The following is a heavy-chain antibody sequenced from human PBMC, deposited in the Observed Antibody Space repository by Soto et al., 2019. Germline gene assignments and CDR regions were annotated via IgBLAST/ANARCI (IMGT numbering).Heavy chain of an antibody. Sequence: LRLSCATSGFTFSSYVMSWVRQAPGKGLEWVSTISGNGANTDYADSVKGRFTISRDKSKNTLFLQMNSLRAEDTAVYYCAKDLILAARQGDYFDYWGQGTLVTVSS. D-gene: IGHD6-6*01. CDR1: GFTFSSYV. V-gene: IGHV3-23*01. CDR2: ISGNGANT. CDR3: AKDLILAARQGDYFDY. J-gene: IGHJ4*02.